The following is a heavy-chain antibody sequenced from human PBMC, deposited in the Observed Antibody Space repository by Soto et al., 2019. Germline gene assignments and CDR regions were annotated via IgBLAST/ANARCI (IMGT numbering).Heavy chain of an antibody. V-gene: IGHV1-3*01. CDR1: GYTFTSYA. CDR2: INAGNGNT. D-gene: IGHD2-8*01. J-gene: IGHJ4*02. CDR3: ASRSRCTNGVCYPVDY. Sequence: ASVKVSCKASGYTFTSYAMHWVRQAPGQRLEWMGWINAGNGNTKYSQKFQGRVTITRDTSASTAYMELSSLRSEDTAVYYCASRSRCTNGVCYPVDYWGQGTLVTVSS.